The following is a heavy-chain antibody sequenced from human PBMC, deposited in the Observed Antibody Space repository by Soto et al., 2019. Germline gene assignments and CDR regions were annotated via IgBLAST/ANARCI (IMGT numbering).Heavy chain of an antibody. Sequence: QVQLQESGPGLVKPSETLSLTCTVSGGSISSYYWSWIRQPPGKGLEWIGYIYYTGLSNSNPSLNSRVTMSVDPSKTQFSLKLSSVTAADTAVYYCASHSSHWPFFDFWGQGTLVTVSS. CDR1: GGSISSYY. V-gene: IGHV4-59*01. J-gene: IGHJ4*02. D-gene: IGHD6-13*01. CDR3: ASHSSHWPFFDF. CDR2: IYYTGLS.